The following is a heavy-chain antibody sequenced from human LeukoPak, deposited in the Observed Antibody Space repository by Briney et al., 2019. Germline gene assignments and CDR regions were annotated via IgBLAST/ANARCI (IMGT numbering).Heavy chain of an antibody. V-gene: IGHV3-53*01. Sequence: PGGSLRLSCAASGFTFSSYSMNWVRQAPGKGLEWVSVIYSGGSTYYADSVKGRFTISRDNSKNTLYLQMNSLRAEDTAVYYCAKVGGYFDSYDAFDIWGQGTMVTVSS. CDR1: GFTFSSYS. J-gene: IGHJ3*02. CDR2: IYSGGST. D-gene: IGHD3-9*01. CDR3: AKVGGYFDSYDAFDI.